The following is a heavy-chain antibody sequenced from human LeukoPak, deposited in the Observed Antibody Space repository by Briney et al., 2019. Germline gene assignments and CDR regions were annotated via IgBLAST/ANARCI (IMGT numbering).Heavy chain of an antibody. J-gene: IGHJ4*02. CDR2: INSDGSST. V-gene: IGHV3-74*01. CDR3: ARVQGCSGGTCYFHY. CDR1: GFTFINYW. Sequence: GGSLRLSCAASGFTFINYWMVWVRQAPGKGLLWVSRINSDGSSTTYADSVKGRFAISRDNAKNTVYLQMNSLRAEDTAVYYCARVQGCSGGTCYFHYWGQGTLVTVSS. D-gene: IGHD2-15*01.